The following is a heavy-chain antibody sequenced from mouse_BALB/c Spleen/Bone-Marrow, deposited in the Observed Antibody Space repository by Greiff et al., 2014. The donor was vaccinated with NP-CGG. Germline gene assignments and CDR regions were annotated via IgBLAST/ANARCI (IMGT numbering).Heavy chain of an antibody. CDR1: GFSLTDYG. CDR2: IWGDGTT. V-gene: IGHV2-6-7*01. D-gene: IGHD2-10*02. CDR3: AREKYGNYYAMGY. J-gene: IGHJ4*01. Sequence: VQLQQSGPGLVAPSQSLSITCTVSGFSLTDYGINWVRQPPGEGLEWLGMIWGDGTTDYNSALRSRLSINKDNSRSQVFLKMNSLQTDDTARYYCAREKYGNYYAMGYWGQGTSVTVSS.